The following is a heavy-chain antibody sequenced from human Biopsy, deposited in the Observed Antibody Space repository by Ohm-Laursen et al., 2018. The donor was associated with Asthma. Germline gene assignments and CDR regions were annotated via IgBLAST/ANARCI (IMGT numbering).Heavy chain of an antibody. CDR1: GDSFSNYA. CDR2: INAGNGNT. CDR3: ARGYSGSDRIVYYYSGLEV. Sequence: SSVKVSCKASGDSFSNYAISWVRQAPGQGLEWMGWINAGNGNTKYSQKFQGRVTITRDTSASTAYMELSSLRSEDTAVYYCARGYSGSDRIVYYYSGLEVWGQGTTVTVSS. V-gene: IGHV1-3*01. J-gene: IGHJ6*02. D-gene: IGHD5-12*01.